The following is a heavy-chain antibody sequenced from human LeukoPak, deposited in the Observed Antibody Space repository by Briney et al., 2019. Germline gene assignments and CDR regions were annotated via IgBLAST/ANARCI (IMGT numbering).Heavy chain of an antibody. V-gene: IGHV3-23*01. CDR2: ISGSGGST. CDR1: GFTFSSYA. J-gene: IGHJ6*02. D-gene: IGHD3-3*01. Sequence: PGGSLGLSCAASGFTFSSYAMSWVRQAPGKGLEWVSAISGSGGSTYYADSVKGRFTISRDNSKNTLYLQMNSLRAEDTAVYYCANSYDFWSGKYGMDVWGQGTTVTVSS. CDR3: ANSYDFWSGKYGMDV.